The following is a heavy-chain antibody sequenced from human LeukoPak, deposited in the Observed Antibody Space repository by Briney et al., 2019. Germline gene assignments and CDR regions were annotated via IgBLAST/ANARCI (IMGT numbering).Heavy chain of an antibody. CDR1: GFTFEDYA. CDR3: AKDLSYVGGGYFDY. J-gene: IGHJ4*02. Sequence: PGGSLRLSCATSGFTFEDYAMHWVRQAPGQSLEWVSLISWDGDNTYYADSVKGRFTISRDNSKNSLYLQMNSLRAEDTALYYCAKDLSYVGGGYFDYWGQGTLVTVSS. D-gene: IGHD3-10*02. CDR2: ISWDGDNT. V-gene: IGHV3-43D*03.